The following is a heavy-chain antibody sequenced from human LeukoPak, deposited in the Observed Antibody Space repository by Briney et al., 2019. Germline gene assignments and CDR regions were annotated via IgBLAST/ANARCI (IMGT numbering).Heavy chain of an antibody. Sequence: GASVKFSCKASGGTFSSYAISWVRQAPGQGLEWMGGIIPIFGTANYAQKFQGRVTITTDESTSTAYMELSSLRPEDTAVYYCASADSSGYYGDAFDIWGQGTMVTVSS. CDR3: ASADSSGYYGDAFDI. CDR1: GGTFSSYA. D-gene: IGHD3-22*01. CDR2: IIPIFGTA. J-gene: IGHJ3*02. V-gene: IGHV1-69*05.